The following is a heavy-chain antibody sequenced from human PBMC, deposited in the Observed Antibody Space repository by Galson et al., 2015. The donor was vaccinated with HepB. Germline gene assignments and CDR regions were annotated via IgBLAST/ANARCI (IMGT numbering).Heavy chain of an antibody. CDR1: GYTFENNG. Sequence: SVKVSCKASGYTFENNGISWVRQAPGEGLEWMGWISGYTDNTKYAQKLQGGVTMARDTSTSTAYMELRSLSSDDTAVYYCARVAGDSSGSDYWGQGTLVTVSS. CDR3: ARVAGDSSGSDY. CDR2: ISGYTDNT. V-gene: IGHV1-18*01. J-gene: IGHJ4*02. D-gene: IGHD3-22*01.